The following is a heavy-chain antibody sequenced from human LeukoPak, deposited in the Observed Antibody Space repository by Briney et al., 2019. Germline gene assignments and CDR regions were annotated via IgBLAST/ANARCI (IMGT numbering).Heavy chain of an antibody. J-gene: IGHJ4*02. Sequence: SETLSLPCTVSGASFSSYYWNWIRQSPGKGLEWLGNIHYRGTTSYNPSLKNRVTLSLDTSKSQFVLKVTSVTAADTAVYYCARDEHGDFQGFDYWGQGTRVTVSS. D-gene: IGHD4-17*01. V-gene: IGHV4-59*13. CDR3: ARDEHGDFQGFDY. CDR1: GASFSSYY. CDR2: IHYRGTT.